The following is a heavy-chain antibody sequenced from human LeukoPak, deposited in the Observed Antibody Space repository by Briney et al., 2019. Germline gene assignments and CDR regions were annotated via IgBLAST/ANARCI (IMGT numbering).Heavy chain of an antibody. V-gene: IGHV3-48*03. CDR3: VRGMYGPGLYYFDY. Sequence: GGSLRLSCAASGFTFSTYEMNWVRQAPGKGLEWVSYILGSGARIFYADSVKGRFTISRDNAKNSVYLQMNSLRVEDTAVYYCVRGMYGPGLYYFDYWGQGTLVTVSS. J-gene: IGHJ4*02. CDR2: ILGSGARI. CDR1: GFTFSTYE. D-gene: IGHD3-10*01.